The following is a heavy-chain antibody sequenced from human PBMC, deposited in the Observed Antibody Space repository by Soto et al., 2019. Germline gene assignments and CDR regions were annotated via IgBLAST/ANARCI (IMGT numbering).Heavy chain of an antibody. CDR2: ISGSGSST. J-gene: IGHJ4*02. CDR3: AKKAGTYYDFDY. D-gene: IGHD3-22*01. Sequence: GGSLRLSCAASGLTFSSYAMSWVRQAPGKGLEWVSAISGSGSSTYYADSVKGRFTISRDNSKNTLYLQMNSLRAEDTAVYFCAKKAGTYYDFDYWGQGTPVTVSS. V-gene: IGHV3-23*01. CDR1: GLTFSSYA.